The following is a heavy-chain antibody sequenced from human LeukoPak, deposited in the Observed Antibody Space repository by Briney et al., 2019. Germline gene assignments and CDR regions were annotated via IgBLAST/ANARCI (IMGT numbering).Heavy chain of an antibody. CDR1: GFTVSSNY. J-gene: IGHJ4*02. Sequence: GGSLRLSCAASGFTVSSNYMSWVRQAPGKGLEWVSVIYSGGSTYYADSVKGRFTISRDNSKNTLYLQMNSLRAEDTAVYYCAKAQTDYGDPVHYWGQGTLVTVSS. V-gene: IGHV3-53*01. D-gene: IGHD4-17*01. CDR3: AKAQTDYGDPVHY. CDR2: IYSGGST.